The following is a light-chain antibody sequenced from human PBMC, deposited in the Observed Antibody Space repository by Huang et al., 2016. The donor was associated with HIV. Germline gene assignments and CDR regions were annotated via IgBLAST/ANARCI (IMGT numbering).Light chain of an antibody. CDR2: GAS. Sequence: EIVMTQSPATLSVSPGERATLSCRASQSVSSNLAWYQQKPGQAPRLLIYGASTRATGIPARFSGSGSGTEFTLTTSSLQSEDSAVYYCQQYNKWPPWTFGQGTKVEI. CDR1: QSVSSN. CDR3: QQYNKWPPWT. J-gene: IGKJ1*01. V-gene: IGKV3-15*01.